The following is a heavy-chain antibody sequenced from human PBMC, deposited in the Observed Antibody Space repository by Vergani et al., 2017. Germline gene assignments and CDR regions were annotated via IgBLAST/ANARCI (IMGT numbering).Heavy chain of an antibody. D-gene: IGHD5-18*01. V-gene: IGHV1-18*04. J-gene: IGHJ6*02. CDR3: ARDVGQGYSYGYHWYYYGMDV. CDR1: GYTFTSYG. CDR2: ISAYNGNT. Sequence: QVQLVQSGAEVKKPGASVKVSCKASGYTFTSYGISWVRQAPGQGLEWMGGISAYNGNTNYAQKLQGRVTMTTDTSTSTAYMEMRSLISDDTAVYYCARDVGQGYSYGYHWYYYGMDVWGQGTTVTVSS.